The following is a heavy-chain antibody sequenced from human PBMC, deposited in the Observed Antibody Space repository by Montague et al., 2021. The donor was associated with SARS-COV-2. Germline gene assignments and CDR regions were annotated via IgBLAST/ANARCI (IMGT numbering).Heavy chain of an antibody. J-gene: IGHJ6*02. CDR1: GGSFSGYY. V-gene: IGHV4-34*01. CDR2: VSHSGST. D-gene: IGHD2-2*01. CDR3: ARFAYRLLVIPSYYGMDV. Sequence: SETLSLTCAVSGGSFSGYYWSWIRQPPGKGLEWIGEVSHSGSTNYNPSLKSRVTISIDTSKNQFSLKLSSVTAADTAVYYCARFAYRLLVIPSYYGMDVWGQGTTVTVSS.